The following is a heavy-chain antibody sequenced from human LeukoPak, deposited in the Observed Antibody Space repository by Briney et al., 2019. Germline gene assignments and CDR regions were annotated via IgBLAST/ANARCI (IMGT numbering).Heavy chain of an antibody. J-gene: IGHJ3*02. CDR2: MNPNSGNT. V-gene: IGHV1-8*03. CDR1: GYTFTSYD. D-gene: IGHD3-22*01. Sequence: GASVKVSCKASGYTFTSYDINWVRQATGQGLEWMGWMNPNSGNTGYAQKFQGRVTITRNTSISTAYMELSSLRSEDTAVYYCARGGASHYDSSGYSSSGAFDIWGQGTMVTVSS. CDR3: ARGGASHYDSSGYSSSGAFDI.